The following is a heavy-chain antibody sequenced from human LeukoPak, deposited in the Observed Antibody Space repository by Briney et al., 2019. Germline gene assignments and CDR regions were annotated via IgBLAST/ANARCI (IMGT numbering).Heavy chain of an antibody. CDR2: ISSSSSYI. D-gene: IGHD3-3*01. Sequence: GGSLRLSCAASGFTFSSYSMNWVRRAPGKGLEWVSSISSSSSYIYYADSVKGRFTISRDNAKNSLYLQMNSLRAEDTAVYYCARDYGLRFLEWFGAFDIWGQGTMVTVSS. V-gene: IGHV3-21*01. CDR3: ARDYGLRFLEWFGAFDI. J-gene: IGHJ3*02. CDR1: GFTFSSYS.